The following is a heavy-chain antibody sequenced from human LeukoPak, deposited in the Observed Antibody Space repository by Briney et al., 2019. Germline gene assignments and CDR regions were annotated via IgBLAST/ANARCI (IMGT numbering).Heavy chain of an antibody. Sequence: GGSLRLSCAASGFTFSSYWMSWVRQASGKGLEWVGRIRSKANSYATAYAASVKGRFTISRDDSKNTAYLQMNSLKTEDTAVYYCTQGVAAAGTGYWGQGTLVTVSS. CDR1: GFTFSSYW. D-gene: IGHD6-13*01. V-gene: IGHV3-73*01. CDR2: IRSKANSYAT. J-gene: IGHJ4*02. CDR3: TQGVAAAGTGY.